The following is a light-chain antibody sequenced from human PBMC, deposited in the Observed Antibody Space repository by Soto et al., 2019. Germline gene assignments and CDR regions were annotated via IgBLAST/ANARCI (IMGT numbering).Light chain of an antibody. CDR1: SSSIGSNT. CDR2: NNN. J-gene: IGLJ2*01. V-gene: IGLV1-44*01. Sequence: QSVLTQPPSASGTPGQRVTISCSGSSSSIGSNTVNWYQQLPGAAPKLLIYNNNERPSGVPDRFSGSKSGTSASLAINGLHSEDEADYYCATWDDSLNGPVFGGGTKVTVL. CDR3: ATWDDSLNGPV.